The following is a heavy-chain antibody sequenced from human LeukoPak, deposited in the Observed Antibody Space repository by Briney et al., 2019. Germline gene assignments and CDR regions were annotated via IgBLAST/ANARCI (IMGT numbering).Heavy chain of an antibody. J-gene: IGHJ4*02. D-gene: IGHD7-27*01. CDR2: IWYDGSNK. V-gene: IGHV3-33*01. Sequence: GGSLRLSCAASGFTFRNYGMHWVRQAPGRGLEGVAVIWYDGSNKYYADSVKGRFTFARDNSKNMVYLQMDSLRAEDTAVYYCVRDRTWGRDCYFDYWGQGTLVTVSS. CDR1: GFTFRNYG. CDR3: VRDRTWGRDCYFDY.